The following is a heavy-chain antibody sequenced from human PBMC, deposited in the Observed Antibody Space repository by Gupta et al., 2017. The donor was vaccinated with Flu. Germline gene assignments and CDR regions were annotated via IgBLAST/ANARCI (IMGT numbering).Heavy chain of an antibody. CDR3: XRGAIYTRQGFDY. CDR1: FSGDS. J-gene: IGHJ4*02. D-gene: IGHD2-21*01. CDR2: IDGTARFI. Sequence: FSGDSMNWVRQAPGKGLEWVSSIDGTARFIYYADSVKGRFTISRDNAKNSLYLQMNSLRAXDXAVYYCXRGAIYTRQGFDYWGQGTLVTVSS. V-gene: IGHV3-21*01.